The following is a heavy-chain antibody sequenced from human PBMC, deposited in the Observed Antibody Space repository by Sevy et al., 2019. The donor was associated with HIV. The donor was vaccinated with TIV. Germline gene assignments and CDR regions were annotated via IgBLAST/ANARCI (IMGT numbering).Heavy chain of an antibody. J-gene: IGHJ4*02. D-gene: IGHD5-18*01. Sequence: ASVKVSCKASGYTFTGQYIHWVRQAPGRGLEWMGWINPNNGDTNYAQEFQGRVTMTRDTSISTAYMELRELKSDDTAIYYCAREFRLRGYSYGSFDYWGQGTLVTVSS. V-gene: IGHV1-2*02. CDR2: INPNNGDT. CDR1: GYTFTGQY. CDR3: AREFRLRGYSYGSFDY.